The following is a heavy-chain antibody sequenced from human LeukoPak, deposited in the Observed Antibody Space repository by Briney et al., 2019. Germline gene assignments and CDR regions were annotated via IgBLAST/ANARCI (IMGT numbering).Heavy chain of an antibody. Sequence: GGSPRLSCAASGFTFSRYWMHWVRQAPGKGLVWVSRIKSDGSDTTCAHSVKGRFTISRDNAKNTLYLQMNSLRAEDTAVYYCVNYGWGRPAWGQGTLVTVSS. D-gene: IGHD3-10*01. CDR3: VNYGWGRPA. J-gene: IGHJ4*02. CDR1: GFTFSRYW. CDR2: IKSDGSDT. V-gene: IGHV3-74*03.